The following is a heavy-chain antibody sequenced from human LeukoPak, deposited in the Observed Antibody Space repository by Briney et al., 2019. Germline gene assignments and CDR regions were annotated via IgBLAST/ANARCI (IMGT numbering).Heavy chain of an antibody. CDR2: IYTSGST. V-gene: IGHV4-4*07. D-gene: IGHD2-15*01. Sequence: SETLSLTCAVYGGSFSGYYWSWIRQPAGKGLEWIGRIYTSGSTNYNPSLKSRVTMSVDTSKNQFSLKLSSVTAADTAVYYCARDRQYCSGGSCFDGILFDYWGQGTLVTVSS. CDR3: ARDRQYCSGGSCFDGILFDY. J-gene: IGHJ4*02. CDR1: GGSFSGYY.